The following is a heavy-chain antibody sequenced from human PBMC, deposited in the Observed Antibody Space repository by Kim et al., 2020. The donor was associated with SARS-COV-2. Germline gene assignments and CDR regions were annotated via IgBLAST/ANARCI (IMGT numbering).Heavy chain of an antibody. CDR1: GFTFSSYS. D-gene: IGHD2-2*02. V-gene: IGHV3-48*02. CDR3: ARKGYCSSTSCYSYYYYGMDV. Sequence: GGSLRLSCAASGFTFSSYSMNWVRQAPGKGLEWVSYISSSSTIYYADSVKGRFTISRDNAKNSPYLQMNSLRDEDTAVYYCARKGYCSSTSCYSYYYYGMDVWGQGTTVTVSS. J-gene: IGHJ6*02. CDR2: ISSSSTI.